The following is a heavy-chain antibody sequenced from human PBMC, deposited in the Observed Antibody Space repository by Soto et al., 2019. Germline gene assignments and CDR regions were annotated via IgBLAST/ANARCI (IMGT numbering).Heavy chain of an antibody. CDR3: AREYQPRAFDY. V-gene: IGHV1-2*02. CDR2: INPNSGGT. Sequence: QVQLVQSGAEVKKPGASVKVSCKASGYTFTGYYMHWVRQAPGQGLEWMGWINPNSGGTNDAQKFQGRVTMTRDTSISTAYMELSRLRSDDTAVYYCAREYQPRAFDYWGQGTLVTVSS. J-gene: IGHJ4*02. CDR1: GYTFTGYY. D-gene: IGHD2-2*01.